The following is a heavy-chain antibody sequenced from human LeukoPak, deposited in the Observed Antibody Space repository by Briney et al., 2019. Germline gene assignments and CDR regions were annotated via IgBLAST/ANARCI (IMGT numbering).Heavy chain of an antibody. V-gene: IGHV3-48*01. CDR2: ISSSSSII. J-gene: IGHJ4*02. CDR3: ARRGDGGRSFDY. D-gene: IGHD4-23*01. Sequence: GGSLRLSCAASGFTFSSYSMNWVRQAPGKGLEWVSYISSSSSIIYYADSVKGRFTISRDNSKNTLYLQMNSLRAEDTAVYYCARRGDGGRSFDYWGQGTLVTVSS. CDR1: GFTFSSYS.